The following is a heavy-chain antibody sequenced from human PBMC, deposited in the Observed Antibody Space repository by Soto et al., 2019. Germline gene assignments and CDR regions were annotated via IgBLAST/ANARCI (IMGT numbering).Heavy chain of an antibody. CDR1: GGTISSYY. Sequence: PSETLSLTCPVSGGTISSYYWSWIRQPPGKGLEWIGYIYYSGSTNYNPSLKSRVTISVDTSKNQFSLKLSSVTAADTAVYYCARVTRDYYYYGMDVWGQGTTVTVSS. CDR3: ARVTRDYYYYGMDV. J-gene: IGHJ6*02. D-gene: IGHD2-21*02. CDR2: IYYSGST. V-gene: IGHV4-59*01.